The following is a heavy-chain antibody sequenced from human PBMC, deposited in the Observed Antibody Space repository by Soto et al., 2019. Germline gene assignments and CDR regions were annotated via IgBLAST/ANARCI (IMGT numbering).Heavy chain of an antibody. V-gene: IGHV4-4*02. J-gene: IGHJ4*02. Sequence: QVQLQESGPGLVKPSGTLSLTCAVFGGSISNSNWWTWVRQHPGKGLDWIGEIFHSGSTNYNSSLMGVVTISVDKANNQFSLKLSSVTAADTAVYYCAHRPIVGAAIWGQGTLVTVSS. D-gene: IGHD1-26*01. CDR2: IFHSGST. CDR3: AHRPIVGAAI. CDR1: GGSISNSNW.